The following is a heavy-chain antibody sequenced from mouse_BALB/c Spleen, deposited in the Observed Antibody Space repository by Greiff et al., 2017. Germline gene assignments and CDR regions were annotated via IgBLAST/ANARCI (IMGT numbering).Heavy chain of an antibody. CDR3: ARGGNPYYYAMDY. CDR2: ISSGSSTI. J-gene: IGHJ4*01. V-gene: IGHV5-17*02. CDR1: GFTFSSFG. D-gene: IGHD2-1*01. Sequence: EVKLMESGGGLVQPGGSRKLSCAASGFTFSSFGMHWVRQAPEKGLEWVAYISSGSSTIYYADTVKGRFTISRDNPKNTLFLQMTSLRSEDTAMYYCARGGNPYYYAMDYWGQGTSVTVSS.